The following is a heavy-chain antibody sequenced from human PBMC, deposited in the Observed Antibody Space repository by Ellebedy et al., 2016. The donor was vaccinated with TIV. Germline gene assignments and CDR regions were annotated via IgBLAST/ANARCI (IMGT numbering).Heavy chain of an antibody. D-gene: IGHD3/OR15-3a*01. Sequence: SQTLSLTCXISGDSVSSNSTAWNWIRQSPSRGLEWLGRTYYRSRWYNDYAESVKSRIIINPDTSKNQFSLQLDSVTPEDTGVYYCARRGLGLDYWGQGTLVTVSS. V-gene: IGHV6-1*01. J-gene: IGHJ4*02. CDR2: TYYRSRWYN. CDR1: GDSVSSNSTA. CDR3: ARRGLGLDY.